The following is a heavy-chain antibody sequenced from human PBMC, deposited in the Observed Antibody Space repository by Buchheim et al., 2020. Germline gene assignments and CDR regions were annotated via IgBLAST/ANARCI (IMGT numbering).Heavy chain of an antibody. CDR2: IYHGGVT. D-gene: IGHD3-16*01. CDR1: GASISHSNA. J-gene: IGHJ5*02. V-gene: IGHV4-4*02. CDR3: ARDTDTSWQGGIDP. Sequence: QVQLQESGPGLVKASGTLSLTCAVSGASISHSNAWTWVRQSPGRGLEWIGEIYHGGVTNYNPSLKSRVSISGAKSKNYFSLRLTSVTAADTAVYYCARDTDTSWQGGIDPWGPGTL.